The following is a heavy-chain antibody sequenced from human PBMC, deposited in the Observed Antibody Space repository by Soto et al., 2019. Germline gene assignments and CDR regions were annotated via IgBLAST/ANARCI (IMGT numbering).Heavy chain of an antibody. CDR1: GVSIRSYF. CDR3: AGSKNRGESFEY. CDR2: TSYTADT. D-gene: IGHD3-10*01. J-gene: IGHJ4*02. V-gene: IGHV4-59*01. Sequence: PSETLSLTCTVSGVSIRSYFCSWIRQPPGKGLEWIGYTSYTADTKYSPSLESRATISADPSKKQFSLRLSPVSAADTALYVCAGSKNRGESFEYWGKGALVTVS.